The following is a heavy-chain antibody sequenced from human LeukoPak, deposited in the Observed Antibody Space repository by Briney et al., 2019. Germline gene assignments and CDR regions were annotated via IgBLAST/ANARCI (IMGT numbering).Heavy chain of an antibody. CDR1: GASISSTNW. Sequence: SETLSLTCAVSGASISSTNWWSWVRQPPGKGLEWIGEIYHNGNTNFNPSLKSRVTISVDKSKNQFSLKVRSVTAADTAVYYCARGDYYDSPYFDYWGQGTLVTVSS. CDR2: IYHNGNT. J-gene: IGHJ4*02. CDR3: ARGDYYDSPYFDY. D-gene: IGHD3-22*01. V-gene: IGHV4-4*02.